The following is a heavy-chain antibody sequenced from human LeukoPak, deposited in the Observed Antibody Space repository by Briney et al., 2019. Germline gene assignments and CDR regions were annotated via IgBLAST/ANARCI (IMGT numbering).Heavy chain of an antibody. CDR1: GFTFSSYA. D-gene: IGHD6-13*01. CDR3: AKDLAIAAAALEGDYFDY. V-gene: IGHV3-30*04. CDR2: ISYDGSKK. J-gene: IGHJ4*02. Sequence: PGGSLRLSCAASGFTFSSYAMHWVRQAPGKGLEWVAVISYDGSKKYHADSVKGRFTISRDNSKNTLYLQMNSLRAEDTAVYYCAKDLAIAAAALEGDYFDYWGQGTLVTVSS.